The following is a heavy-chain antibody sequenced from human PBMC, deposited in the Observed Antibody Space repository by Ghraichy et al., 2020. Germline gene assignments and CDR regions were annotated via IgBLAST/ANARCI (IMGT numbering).Heavy chain of an antibody. CDR2: INPKSGGT. CDR3: ARDDRGSDFWSGSGVLDTFDI. D-gene: IGHD3-3*01. V-gene: IGHV1-2*02. CDR1: GYTFTGYY. Sequence: ASVKVSCKASGYTFTGYYIHWVRQAPGQGLEWMGWINPKSGGTNYAQTFQGRVSMTRDTSISTAYMELSRLTSADTAVYYCARDDRGSDFWSGSGVLDTFDIWGLGTMATVSS. J-gene: IGHJ3*02.